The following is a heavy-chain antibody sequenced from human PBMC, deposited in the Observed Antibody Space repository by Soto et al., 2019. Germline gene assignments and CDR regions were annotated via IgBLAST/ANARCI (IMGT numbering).Heavy chain of an antibody. V-gene: IGHV3-64D*06. CDR3: VKSRGGNNFDFFD. CDR2: IRGNGDPP. Sequence: GGSLRLSCAASGFTFSSYAMHWVRQAPGKGLEYVSGIRGNGDPPFYADSVKGRFTISRDNSKNTLYLQMSSLSADDTAVYYCVKSRGGNNFDFFDWGQGALVTVSS. J-gene: IGHJ4*02. CDR1: GFTFSSYA. D-gene: IGHD5-12*01.